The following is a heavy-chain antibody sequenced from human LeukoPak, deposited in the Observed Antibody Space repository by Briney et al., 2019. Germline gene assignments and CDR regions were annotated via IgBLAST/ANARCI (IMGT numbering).Heavy chain of an antibody. Sequence: ASVKVSCKASGYTFTGYYMHWVRQAPGQGLEWMGWINPNSGGTNYAQKFQGRVTMTRDTSTSAVYMELSSLRSEDTAVYYCASERFYYYEENAGLYYYYYYGMDVWGQGTTVTVSS. V-gene: IGHV1-2*02. CDR3: ASERFYYYEENAGLYYYYYYGMDV. D-gene: IGHD3-22*01. CDR2: INPNSGGT. CDR1: GYTFTGYY. J-gene: IGHJ6*02.